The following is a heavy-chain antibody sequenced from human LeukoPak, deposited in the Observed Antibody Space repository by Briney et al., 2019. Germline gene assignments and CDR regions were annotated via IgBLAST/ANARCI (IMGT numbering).Heavy chain of an antibody. D-gene: IGHD2-15*01. J-gene: IGHJ4*02. CDR1: GFTVSSNY. CDR2: IYSGGST. CDR3: ARDREAGYCSGGSCYG. V-gene: IGHV3-66*01. Sequence: GGSLRLSCAASGFTVSSNYMSWVRQAPGKGLEWVSVIYSGGSTYYADSVKGRFTISRDNSKNTLYLQMNSLRAEDTAVYYCARDREAGYCSGGSCYGWGQGTLVTVSS.